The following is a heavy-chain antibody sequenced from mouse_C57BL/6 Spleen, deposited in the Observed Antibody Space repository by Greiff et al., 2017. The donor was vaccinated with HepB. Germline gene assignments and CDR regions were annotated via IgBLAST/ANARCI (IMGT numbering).Heavy chain of an antibody. D-gene: IGHD4-1*01. CDR3: ARQGLLTGYWYFDD. V-gene: IGHV5-17*01. CDR2: ISSGSSNI. J-gene: IGHJ1*03. Sequence: EVQLVESGGGLVKPGGSLKLSCAASGFTFSDYGMHWVRQAPEKGLEWVAYISSGSSNIYYADTVKGRFTISRDNAKNNLFLQMTSLRSEDTALYYGARQGLLTGYWYFDDWGTGTTVTVSS. CDR1: GFTFSDYG.